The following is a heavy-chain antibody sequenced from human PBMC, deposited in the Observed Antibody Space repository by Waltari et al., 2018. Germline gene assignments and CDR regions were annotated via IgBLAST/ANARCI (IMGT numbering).Heavy chain of an antibody. J-gene: IGHJ4*02. CDR3: ASDPSIGSNLYRYFDF. CDR2: ISSSSGAI. CDR1: GLTFNSTA. Sequence: EVQLVESGGGLVQPGGSLRLSCAASGLTFNSTAMNWVRQAPGKGLEWVSYISSSSGAIYYADSVKGRFTISRDNAKNSLYLQMNSLRADDTAVYYCASDPSIGSNLYRYFDFWGQGTLVTVSS. V-gene: IGHV3-48*01. D-gene: IGHD2-8*01.